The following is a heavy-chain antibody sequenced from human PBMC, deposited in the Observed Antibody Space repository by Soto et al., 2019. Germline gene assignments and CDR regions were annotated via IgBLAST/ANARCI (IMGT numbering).Heavy chain of an antibody. J-gene: IGHJ4*02. CDR1: GYTFTNYD. Sequence: QVQLVQSGAEVKKPGASVKVSCKASGYTFTNYDINWVRQAPGQGLEWKGWMNPNSGHTGFARKFQGRVTMTKNTAIRTAYMGLSSLRSEDTAVYYCAKSSGGSYRAFDYWGQGTLVTVSS. CDR3: AKSSGGSYRAFDY. V-gene: IGHV1-8*01. D-gene: IGHD3-22*01. CDR2: MNPNSGHT.